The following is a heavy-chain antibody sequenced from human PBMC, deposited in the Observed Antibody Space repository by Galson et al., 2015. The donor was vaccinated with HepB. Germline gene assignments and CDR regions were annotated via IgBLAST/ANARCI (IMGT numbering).Heavy chain of an antibody. J-gene: IGHJ3*02. CDR2: ISYDGSNK. CDR3: AKIFRAVVIPAAIHDAFDI. Sequence: SLRLSCAASGFTFRSYGMHRVRQPLGKGLEWVAVISYDGSNKYYADSVKGRFTISRDNSKNTLYLQMNSLRAEDTAVYYCAKIFRAVVIPAAIHDAFDIWGQGTTGTVSS. V-gene: IGHV3-30*18. CDR1: GFTFRSYG. D-gene: IGHD2-2*01.